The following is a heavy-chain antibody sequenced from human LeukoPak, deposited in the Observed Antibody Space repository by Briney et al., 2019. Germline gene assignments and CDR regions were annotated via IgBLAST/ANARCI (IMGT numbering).Heavy chain of an antibody. CDR2: INPNSGGT. D-gene: IGHD6-19*01. J-gene: IGHJ5*02. Sequence: ASVKVSCKASGYTFTGYYIHWVRQAPGQGLEWMGWINPNSGGTNSAQKFQGRVTMTRDTSISTAYMELSRLRSDDTALYYCAKDNSGWYGTGWFDPWGQGTLVTVSS. CDR3: AKDNSGWYGTGWFDP. V-gene: IGHV1-2*02. CDR1: GYTFTGYY.